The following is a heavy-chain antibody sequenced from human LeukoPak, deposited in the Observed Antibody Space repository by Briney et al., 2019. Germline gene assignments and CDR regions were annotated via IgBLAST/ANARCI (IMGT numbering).Heavy chain of an antibody. D-gene: IGHD5-24*01. Sequence: SETLSLTCTVSGGSISSYYWSWIRQPAGKGLEWIGRIYTSGSTNYNPSLKSRVTMSVDTSKNQFSLKLSSVTAADTAVYYCARSRRDGYEKYFDYWGQGTLVTVSS. CDR3: ARSRRDGYEKYFDY. J-gene: IGHJ4*02. CDR2: IYTSGST. V-gene: IGHV4-4*07. CDR1: GGSISSYY.